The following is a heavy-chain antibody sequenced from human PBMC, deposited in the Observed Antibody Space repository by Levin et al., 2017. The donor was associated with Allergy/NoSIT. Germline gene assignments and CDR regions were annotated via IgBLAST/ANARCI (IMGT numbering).Heavy chain of an antibody. CDR3: ARELAYCGGDCYPGLDAFDI. CDR1: GGTFSSYA. V-gene: IGHV1-69*13. D-gene: IGHD2-21*02. J-gene: IGHJ3*02. CDR2: IIPIFGTA. Sequence: VASVKVSCKASGGTFSSYAISWVRQAPGQGLEWMGGIIPIFGTANYAQKFQGRVTITADVSTSTAYMELSSLRSEDTAVYYCARELAYCGGDCYPGLDAFDIWGQGTMVTVSS.